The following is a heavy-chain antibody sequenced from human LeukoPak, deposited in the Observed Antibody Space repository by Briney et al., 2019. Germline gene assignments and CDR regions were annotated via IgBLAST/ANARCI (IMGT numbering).Heavy chain of an antibody. V-gene: IGHV3-7*01. D-gene: IGHD6-19*01. Sequence: PGGSLRLSCAAPGFTFSSYWMSWVRLAPGEGLEWVANIKQDGSEKYYVDSVKGRFTISRDNAKNSLYLQMNSLRAEDTAVYYCASQGSRGWLWGQGTLVTVSS. J-gene: IGHJ4*02. CDR1: GFTFSSYW. CDR3: ASQGSRGWL. CDR2: IKQDGSEK.